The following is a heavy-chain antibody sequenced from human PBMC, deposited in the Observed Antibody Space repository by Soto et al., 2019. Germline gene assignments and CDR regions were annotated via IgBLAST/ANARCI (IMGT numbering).Heavy chain of an antibody. Sequence: ASVKVSRKASGYTFTSYGISWGRQANGQGLEWMGWISAYNGNTNYAQKLQGRVTVTTDTSTSTAYMELRSLRSDDTAVYYCAIAPYGHYFDYWCQGTLVTV. V-gene: IGHV1-18*01. D-gene: IGHD3-10*01. J-gene: IGHJ4*02. CDR3: AIAPYGHYFDY. CDR2: ISAYNGNT. CDR1: GYTFTSYG.